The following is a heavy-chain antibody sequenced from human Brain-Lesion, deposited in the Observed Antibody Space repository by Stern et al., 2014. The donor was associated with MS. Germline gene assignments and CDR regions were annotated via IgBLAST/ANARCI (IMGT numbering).Heavy chain of an antibody. Sequence: QLQLQESGPGLVKPSQTLSLSCTVSGGSISSGGYYWSWIRQPAGKGLEWIGRIFNSGSTSYNPSLKSRRPLSIEQSQKQFSLRLNSMTAADTAVYYCARGRVVPGFQYYATDVWGQGTTVIVSS. V-gene: IGHV4-61*02. J-gene: IGHJ6*02. CDR2: IFNSGST. CDR1: GGSISSGGYY. CDR3: ARGRVVPGFQYYATDV. D-gene: IGHD2-2*01.